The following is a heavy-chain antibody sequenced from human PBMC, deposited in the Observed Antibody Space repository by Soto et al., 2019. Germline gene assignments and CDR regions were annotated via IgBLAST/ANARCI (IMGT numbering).Heavy chain of an antibody. V-gene: IGHV3-23*01. D-gene: IGHD2-2*02. CDR2: ISGSGGST. CDR1: GFTFSSYA. J-gene: IGHJ6*02. Sequence: EVQLLESGGGLVQPGGSLRLSCAASGFTFSSYAMSWVRQAPGKGLEWVSAISGSGGSTYYADSVKGRFTISRDNSKNTLYLQKNSLRAEDTAVYYCAKVLYCSSTSCYRGAYYYYGMDVWGQGTTVTVSS. CDR3: AKVLYCSSTSCYRGAYYYYGMDV.